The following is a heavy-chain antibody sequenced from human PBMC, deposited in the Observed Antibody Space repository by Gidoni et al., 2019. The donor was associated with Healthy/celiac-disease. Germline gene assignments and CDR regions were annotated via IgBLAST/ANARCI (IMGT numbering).Heavy chain of an antibody. CDR1: GFSLSNARLG. Sequence: QVTLKESGPVLVKPTETLTLTCTVSGFSLSNARLGVSWIRQPPGKPLEWLAHIFSNDEKSYSTSLKSRLTISKDTAKSQVVLTMTNRDPVDTATYYCARMAPYGSGSYYRGGAFDIWGQGTMVTVSS. CDR3: ARMAPYGSGSYYRGGAFDI. CDR2: IFSNDEK. D-gene: IGHD3-10*01. V-gene: IGHV2-26*01. J-gene: IGHJ3*02.